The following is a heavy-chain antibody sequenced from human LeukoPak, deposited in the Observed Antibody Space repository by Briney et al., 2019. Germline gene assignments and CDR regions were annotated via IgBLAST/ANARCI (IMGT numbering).Heavy chain of an antibody. Sequence: GESLKISCKASGYIFTDYWIGWVRPVPGKGLEWMGIIYPDDSDTRYSPSFQGQVTISADKSTSTAYLRWSSLKASDTAMYYCARGAPIFYYFESWGQGTLVSVSA. CDR2: IYPDDSDT. V-gene: IGHV5-51*01. J-gene: IGHJ4*02. CDR1: GYIFTDYW. CDR3: ARGAPIFYYFES.